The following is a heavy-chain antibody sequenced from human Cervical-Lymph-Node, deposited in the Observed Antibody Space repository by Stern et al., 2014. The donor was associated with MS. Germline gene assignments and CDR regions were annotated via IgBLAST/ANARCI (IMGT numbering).Heavy chain of an antibody. J-gene: IGHJ6*02. CDR2: IYYSGTT. Sequence: VQLVQSGPGLVKPSQTLSLTCTVSGGSISSDNYYWTWIRQHPGKGLERIGHIYYSGTTYYNPSLKSRVSLTVDTSQNLFSLRLSSVTAADTAVYYCARDHFTTSLDVWGHGTTVTVS. CDR3: ARDHFTTSLDV. CDR1: GGSISSDNYY. V-gene: IGHV4-31*03. D-gene: IGHD3-22*01.